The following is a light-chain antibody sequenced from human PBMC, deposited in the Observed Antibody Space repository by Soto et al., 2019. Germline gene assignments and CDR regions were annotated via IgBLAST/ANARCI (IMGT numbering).Light chain of an antibody. V-gene: IGKV1-6*01. J-gene: IGKJ1*01. Sequence: IQMTQSPSAMSASVGDRVTITCRASQGIRNDLGWYQQEPGKAPKLLIYAASSLESGVPSRFSGSGSGTDFTLTISSLQPEDFATYYCLQDYNYPWTFGQGTKVDIK. CDR1: QGIRND. CDR2: AAS. CDR3: LQDYNYPWT.